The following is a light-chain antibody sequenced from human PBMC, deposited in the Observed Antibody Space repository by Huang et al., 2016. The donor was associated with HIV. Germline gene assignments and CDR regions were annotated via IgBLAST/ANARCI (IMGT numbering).Light chain of an antibody. CDR3: QQYYSTPLT. CDR1: QSVLYSSNNKND. J-gene: IGKJ4*01. V-gene: IGKV4-1*01. CDR2: WAS. Sequence: DIVMTQSPDSLAVSLGERATINCKSSQSVLYSSNNKNDLAWYQQKPGQPPKLRIYWASTRESGVPDQFRGSGSGTDFTLTISSLQAEDVAVYYCQQYYSTPLTFGGGTKVEIK.